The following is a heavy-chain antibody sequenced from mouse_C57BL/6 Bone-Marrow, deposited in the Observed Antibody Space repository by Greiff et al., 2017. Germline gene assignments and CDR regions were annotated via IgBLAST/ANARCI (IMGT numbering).Heavy chain of an antibody. J-gene: IGHJ4*01. V-gene: IGHV1-26*01. Sequence: EVKLQQSGPELVKPGASVKISCKASGYTFTDYYMNWVKQSHGKSLEWIGDINPNNGGTSYNQKFKGKDTLTVDKSSSTAYMELRSLTSEDAAVYYCARSYAMGYWGQGTSVTVSA. CDR1: GYTFTDYY. CDR2: INPNNGGT. CDR3: ARSYAMGY.